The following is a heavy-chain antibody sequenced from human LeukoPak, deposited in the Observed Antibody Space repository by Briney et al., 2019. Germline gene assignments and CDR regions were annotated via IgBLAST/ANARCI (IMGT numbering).Heavy chain of an antibody. V-gene: IGHV3-7*01. CDR1: GFTFSSYW. D-gene: IGHD5-24*01. Sequence: GGSLRLSCAASGFTFSSYWMSWVRQAPGKGLEWVANIKQDGSEKYYVDSVKGRFTIPRDNAKNSLYLQMNSLRAEDTAVYYCARDRRDGYNQGAFDMWGQGTMVTVSS. CDR3: ARDRRDGYNQGAFDM. J-gene: IGHJ3*02. CDR2: IKQDGSEK.